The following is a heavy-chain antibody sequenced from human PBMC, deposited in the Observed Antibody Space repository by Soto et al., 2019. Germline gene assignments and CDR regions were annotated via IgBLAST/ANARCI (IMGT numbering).Heavy chain of an antibody. Sequence: GGSLRLSCAASGFTFSSYAMHWVRQAPGKGLEWVAVISYDGSNKYYADSVKGRFTISRDNAKNTLYLQMNSLRAEDTAVYYCARGNTGHGNFDSWGQGTLVTVSS. V-gene: IGHV3-30-3*01. J-gene: IGHJ4*02. CDR1: GFTFSSYA. D-gene: IGHD2-8*02. CDR3: ARGNTGHGNFDS. CDR2: ISYDGSNK.